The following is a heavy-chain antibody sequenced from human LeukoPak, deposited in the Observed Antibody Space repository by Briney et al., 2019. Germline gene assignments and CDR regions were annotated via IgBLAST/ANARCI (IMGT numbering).Heavy chain of an antibody. V-gene: IGHV4-59*01. CDR3: ARGDYYGSAPYGMDV. D-gene: IGHD3-10*01. J-gene: IGHJ6*02. CDR1: GGSISSYY. Sequence: SETLSLTCTVSGGSISSYYWSWIRQPPGKGLEWIGYIYNSGSTNYNPSLKSRVTISVDTSKNQFSLKLSSVTAADTAVYYCARGDYYGSAPYGMDVWGQGTTVTVSS. CDR2: IYNSGST.